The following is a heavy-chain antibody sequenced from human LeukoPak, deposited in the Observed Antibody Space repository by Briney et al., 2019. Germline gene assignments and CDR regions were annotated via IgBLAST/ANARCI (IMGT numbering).Heavy chain of an antibody. CDR1: GYSFTSYW. J-gene: IGHJ5*02. CDR2: IDPTDSYT. D-gene: IGHD6-19*01. Sequence: GESLKISCQGSGYSFTSYWISWVRQMPGKGLEWLGRIDPTDSYTYYSPSFQGHVTISADKSIYTAYLQWSSLKASDTAMYYCARQKGTAVAGPDGFDPWGQGTLVTVSS. CDR3: ARQKGTAVAGPDGFDP. V-gene: IGHV5-10-1*01.